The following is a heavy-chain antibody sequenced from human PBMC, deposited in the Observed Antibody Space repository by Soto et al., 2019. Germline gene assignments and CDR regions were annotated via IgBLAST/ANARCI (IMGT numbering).Heavy chain of an antibody. J-gene: IGHJ6*02. CDR2: INAGNGNT. Sequence: SVKVSCKASGYTFTSYAMHWVRQAPGQRLEWLGWINAGNGNTKYSQKFQGRVTITRDTSASTAYMELSSLRSEDTAVYYCARVITVTTRSAYYYYYGMDVWGQGTTVTVSS. D-gene: IGHD4-4*01. V-gene: IGHV1-3*01. CDR3: ARVITVTTRSAYYYYYGMDV. CDR1: GYTFTSYA.